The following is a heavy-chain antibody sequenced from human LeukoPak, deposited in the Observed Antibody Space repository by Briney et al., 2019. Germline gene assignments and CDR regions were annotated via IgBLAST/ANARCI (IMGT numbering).Heavy chain of an antibody. CDR2: IYYSGST. V-gene: IGHV4-59*01. D-gene: IGHD1-14*01. Sequence: SETLSLTCTVSGGSISSYYWSWIRQPPGKGLEWIGYIYYSGSTNYNPSLKSRVTISVDTSKNQFSLKLSSVTAAGTAVYYCARTGNGRKEPYYYYMDVWGKGTTVTVSS. CDR1: GGSISSYY. J-gene: IGHJ6*03. CDR3: ARTGNGRKEPYYYYMDV.